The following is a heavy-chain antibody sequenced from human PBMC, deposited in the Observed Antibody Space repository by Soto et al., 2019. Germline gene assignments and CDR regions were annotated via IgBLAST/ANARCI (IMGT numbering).Heavy chain of an antibody. J-gene: IGHJ4*02. Sequence: PESLSLTCTVSGDSISTYYSSWIRQPPGKGLEWIGYIYYSGTTNYNPSLKSRVTISVDTSKNQFSLKLTSVTAADTAVYYCARLNYFDSYYFDYWGQGTLVTVSS. CDR2: IYYSGTT. D-gene: IGHD3-22*01. CDR1: GDSISTYY. CDR3: ARLNYFDSYYFDY. V-gene: IGHV4-59*01.